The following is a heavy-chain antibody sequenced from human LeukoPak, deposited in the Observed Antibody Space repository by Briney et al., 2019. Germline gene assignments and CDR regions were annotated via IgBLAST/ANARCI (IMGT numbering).Heavy chain of an antibody. Sequence: PGGSLRLSCAASGFTLNSYEMNWVRQAPGKGLEWVSYISSSGSTIYYADSVKGRFTISRDNAKNSLYLQMNSLRAEDTAVYYCARRGYNWKFDYWGQGTLVTVSS. CDR2: ISSSGSTI. CDR1: GFTLNSYE. V-gene: IGHV3-48*03. CDR3: ARRGYNWKFDY. J-gene: IGHJ4*02. D-gene: IGHD1-20*01.